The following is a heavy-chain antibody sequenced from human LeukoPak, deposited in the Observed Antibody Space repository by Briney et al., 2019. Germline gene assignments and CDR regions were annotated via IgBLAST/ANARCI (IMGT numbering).Heavy chain of an antibody. Sequence: GGSLRLSCTASGFIFGDYGMSWVRQAPGKGLEWVSAISGSGGSTYYADSVKGRFTISRDNSKNTLYLQMNSLRAEDTAVYYCAKDSGSIAAAAAQKGGQGTLVTVSS. CDR2: ISGSGGST. D-gene: IGHD6-13*01. J-gene: IGHJ4*02. CDR1: GFIFGDYG. V-gene: IGHV3-23*01. CDR3: AKDSGSIAAAAAQK.